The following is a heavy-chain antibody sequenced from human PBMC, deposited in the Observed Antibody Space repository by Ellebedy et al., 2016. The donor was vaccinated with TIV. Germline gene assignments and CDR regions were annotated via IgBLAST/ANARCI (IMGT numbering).Heavy chain of an antibody. CDR1: GYTFRGYG. V-gene: IGHV3-33*01. D-gene: IGHD4-23*01. Sequence: GGSLRLSXVASGYTFRGYGMHWVRQAPGKGLEWVAVIWYDGSGKHYADSVKGRFTISRDNSKNTLYLQMNSLRAEDTAVYYCAREIIYGGYYFDYWGQGTLVTVSS. CDR2: IWYDGSGK. J-gene: IGHJ4*02. CDR3: AREIIYGGYYFDY.